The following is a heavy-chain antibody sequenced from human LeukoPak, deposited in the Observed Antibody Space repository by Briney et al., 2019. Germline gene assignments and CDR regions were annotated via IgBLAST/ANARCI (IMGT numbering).Heavy chain of an antibody. D-gene: IGHD3-9*01. CDR2: IYYSGST. V-gene: IGHV4-39*01. CDR1: GGSISSSSYY. CDR3: ARGYDILTGYLNWFDP. J-gene: IGHJ5*02. Sequence: PSETLSLTCTVSGGSISSSSYYWGWIRQPPGKGLEWIGSIYYSGSTYYNPSLKSRVTISVDTSKNQFSLKLSSVTAADTAVYYSARGYDILTGYLNWFDPWGQGTLVTVSS.